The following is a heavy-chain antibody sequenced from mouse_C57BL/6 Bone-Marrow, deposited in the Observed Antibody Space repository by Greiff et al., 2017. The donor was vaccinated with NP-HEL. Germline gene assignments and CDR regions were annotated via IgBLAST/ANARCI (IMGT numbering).Heavy chain of an antibody. CDR2: ISSGGSYT. CDR1: GFTFSSYG. J-gene: IGHJ1*03. V-gene: IGHV5-6*01. Sequence: EVHLVESGGDLVKPGGSLKLSCAASGFTFSSYGMSWVRQTPDKRLEWVATISSGGSYTYYPDSVKGRFTISRDNAKNTLYLQMSSLKSEDTAMYYCARHFVYYGYWYFDVWGTGTTVTVSS. D-gene: IGHD2-1*01. CDR3: ARHFVYYGYWYFDV.